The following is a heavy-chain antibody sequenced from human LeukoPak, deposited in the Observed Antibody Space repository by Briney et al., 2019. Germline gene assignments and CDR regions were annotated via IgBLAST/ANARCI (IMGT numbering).Heavy chain of an antibody. CDR3: ARERYKSERAGAFDV. V-gene: IGHV1-24*01. J-gene: IGHJ3*01. CDR1: GYILTKLS. Sequence: ASVKVSCKVSGYILTKLSMHWVRQAPGKGLEWMGSFDPEYGETIYAQKFQGRVIMTDDTSTDTAYMELSSLRSEGTAVYYCARERYKSERAGAFDVWGQGTMVTVSS. D-gene: IGHD1-14*01. CDR2: FDPEYGET.